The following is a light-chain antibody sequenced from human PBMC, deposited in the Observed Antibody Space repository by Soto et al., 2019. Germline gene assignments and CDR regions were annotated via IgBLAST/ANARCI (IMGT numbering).Light chain of an antibody. V-gene: IGKV3D-15*01. CDR1: QSVSNN. CDR2: YIS. CDR3: QQHNQWPIT. Sequence: QSPGTLSLSQGERATLSCRASQSVSNNYLAWYQQKPGQAPRLLIYYISTRATGIPARFSGSGSGTEFTLTINSLQSEDSAVYYCQQHNQWPITFGQVTRLEIK. J-gene: IGKJ5*01.